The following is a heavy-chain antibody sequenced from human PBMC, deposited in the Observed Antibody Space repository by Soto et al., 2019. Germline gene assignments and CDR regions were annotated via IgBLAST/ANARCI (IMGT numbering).Heavy chain of an antibody. CDR1: GVSIRRYY. Sequence: PSETPSPTCTFSGVSIRRYYWSWVPQPPGKGLEWIGYIYYSGSTNYNPSLKSRVTISVDTSKNQFSLKLSSVTAADTAVYYCARGRIQLWYPFDYWGQGTLVTSPQ. D-gene: IGHD5-18*01. CDR2: IYYSGST. V-gene: IGHV4-59*01. J-gene: IGHJ4*02. CDR3: ARGRIQLWYPFDY.